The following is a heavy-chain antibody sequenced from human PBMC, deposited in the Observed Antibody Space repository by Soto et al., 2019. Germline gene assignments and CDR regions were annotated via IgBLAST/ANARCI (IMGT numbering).Heavy chain of an antibody. CDR1: RYSFTSYW. D-gene: IGHD2-2*01. Sequence: GESLKISCKGSRYSFTSYWISWVRQMPGKGLEWMGRIDPSDSYTNYSQSFQGHVTISADKSISTAYLQCSSLKASNTAMYYCARTPTSGYCSSTSCPYYYGMDVWGQGTTVTVSS. J-gene: IGHJ6*02. CDR2: IDPSDSYT. CDR3: ARTPTSGYCSSTSCPYYYGMDV. V-gene: IGHV5-10-1*01.